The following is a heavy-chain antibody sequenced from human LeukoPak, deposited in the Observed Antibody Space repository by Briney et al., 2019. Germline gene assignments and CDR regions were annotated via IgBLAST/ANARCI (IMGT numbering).Heavy chain of an antibody. CDR1: GYSFINYW. D-gene: IGHD3-10*01. J-gene: IGHJ3*02. CDR2: FYCGGSHT. Sequence: GGSLKISCQGSGYSFINYWIGGVRQIPGKGLDWMGIFYCGGSHTRYSPSLQGHVTISVDTSITTPYLQWSGLKVADTAIYYCGRKTGGSGSYKGSFDIWGKGTMVTVSS. CDR3: GRKTGGSGSYKGSFDI. V-gene: IGHV5-51*01.